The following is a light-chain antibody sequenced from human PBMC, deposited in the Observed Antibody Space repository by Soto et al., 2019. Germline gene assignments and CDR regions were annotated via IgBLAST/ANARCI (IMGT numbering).Light chain of an antibody. Sequence: QSVLTQPPSVSGAPGQRVTISCTGSSSTIGAGYNVHWYQQPPGIAPKLLIYDNNERPSGIPDRFFASKSRTSATLGITGLQTGDEADYYCGTWDSSLSVGVFGGGTQLTVL. V-gene: IGLV1-51*01. CDR2: DNN. CDR1: SSTIGAGYN. CDR3: GTWDSSLSVGV. J-gene: IGLJ3*02.